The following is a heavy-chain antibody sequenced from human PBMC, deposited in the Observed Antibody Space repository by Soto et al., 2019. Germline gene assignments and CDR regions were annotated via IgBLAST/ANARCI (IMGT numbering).Heavy chain of an antibody. D-gene: IGHD6-13*01. CDR3: VRDRADFSSTYYHYFSV. CDR1: GTSVRHFY. J-gene: IGHJ2*01. CDR2: IYSTGTT. Sequence: SSETLSLTCTVSGTSVRHFYWSWIRQSAGKGLEWIGRIYSTGTTNFNPSLKSRLTMSMDMSKNQVSLKMTSVTAADTAFYYCVRDRADFSSTYYHYFSVWGRGTLVTVSS. V-gene: IGHV4-4*07.